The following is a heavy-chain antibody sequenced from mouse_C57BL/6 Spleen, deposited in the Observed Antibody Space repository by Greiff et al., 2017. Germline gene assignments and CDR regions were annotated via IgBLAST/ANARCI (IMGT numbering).Heavy chain of an antibody. CDR2: ISSGGSYT. V-gene: IGHV5-6*01. D-gene: IGHD2-4*01. J-gene: IGHJ1*03. CDR1: GFTFSSYG. Sequence: EVKLVESGGDLVKPGGSLKLSCAASGFTFSSYGMSWVRQTPDKRLEWVATISSGGSYTYYPDSVKGRFTISRDNAKNTLYLQMRRLKSEDTAMYYCARGGKVYYDYDERYFDVWGTGTTVTVSS. CDR3: ARGGKVYYDYDERYFDV.